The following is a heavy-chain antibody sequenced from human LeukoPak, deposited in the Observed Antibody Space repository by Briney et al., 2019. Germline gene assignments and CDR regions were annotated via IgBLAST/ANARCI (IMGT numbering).Heavy chain of an antibody. J-gene: IGHJ3*02. CDR3: ARDRAFYAFDI. D-gene: IGHD3-3*01. V-gene: IGHV4-61*01. CDR1: GGSISSSSYY. Sequence: SETLSLTCTVSGGSISSSSYYWGWIRQPPGKGLEWIGYIYYSGSTNYNPSLKSRVTISVDTSKNQFSLKLSSVTAADTAVYYCARDRAFYAFDIWGQGTMVTVSS. CDR2: IYYSGST.